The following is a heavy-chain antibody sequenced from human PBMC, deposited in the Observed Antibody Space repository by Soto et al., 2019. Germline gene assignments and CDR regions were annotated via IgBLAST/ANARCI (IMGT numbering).Heavy chain of an antibody. CDR2: IYYSGST. D-gene: IGHD2-2*01. J-gene: IGHJ6*02. CDR1: GGSISSYY. V-gene: IGHV4-59*01. CDR3: ARAGCSSTSCYSYYYYGMDV. Sequence: PSETLSLTCTVSGGSISSYYWSWIRQPPGKGLEWIGYIYYSGSTNYNPSLKSRVTISVDTSKNQFSLKLSSVTAADTAVYYCARAGCSSTSCYSYYYYGMDVWGQGTTVT.